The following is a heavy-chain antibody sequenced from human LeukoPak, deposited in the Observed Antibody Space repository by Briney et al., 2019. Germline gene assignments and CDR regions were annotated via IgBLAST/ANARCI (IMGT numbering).Heavy chain of an antibody. CDR2: IYYSGST. Sequence: SETLSLTCTVSGGSISSYYWSWIRQPPGKGLEWIGYIYYSGSTNYNPSLKSRVTISVDTSKDQFSLKLSSVTAADTAVYYCARVRWVGYTSTYFDYWGQGTLVTVSS. V-gene: IGHV4-59*01. J-gene: IGHJ4*02. CDR1: GGSISSYY. D-gene: IGHD2-8*02. CDR3: ARVRWVGYTSTYFDY.